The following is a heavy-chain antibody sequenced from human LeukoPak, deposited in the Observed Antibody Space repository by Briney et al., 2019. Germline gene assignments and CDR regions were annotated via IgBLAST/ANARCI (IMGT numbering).Heavy chain of an antibody. D-gene: IGHD2-15*01. CDR3: ARVLYYYYYYMDV. V-gene: IGHV4-30-2*01. Sequence: PSETLSLTCTVSGGSISSGGYYWSWIRQPPGKGLEWIGYIYHSGSTYYNPSLKSRVTISVDRSKNQFSLKLSSVTAADTAVYYCARVLYYYYYYMDVWGKGTTVTVSS. CDR2: IYHSGST. CDR1: GGSISSGGYY. J-gene: IGHJ6*03.